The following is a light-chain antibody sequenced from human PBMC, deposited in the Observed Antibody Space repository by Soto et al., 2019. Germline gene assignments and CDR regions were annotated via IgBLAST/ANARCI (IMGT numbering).Light chain of an antibody. CDR2: GAS. CDR1: ESVSTN. Sequence: PQSPSTLSLTPGERVPLSCRASESVSTNLAWYQQKAGQAPRLLIYGASSRATGIPDRFSGSGSGTDFTLTISRLEPEDFAVYYCQQYGSSPRTFGQGTKVDIK. CDR3: QQYGSSPRT. J-gene: IGKJ1*01. V-gene: IGKV3-20*01.